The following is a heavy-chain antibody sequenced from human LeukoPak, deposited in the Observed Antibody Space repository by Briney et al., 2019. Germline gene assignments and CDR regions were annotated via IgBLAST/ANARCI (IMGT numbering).Heavy chain of an antibody. V-gene: IGHV1-18*01. J-gene: IGHJ6*03. D-gene: IGHD3-16*01. CDR2: SSAYNGNT. CDR3: ARVVGGDYYYYYYMDV. Sequence: GASVKVSCKASGYTFTSYGISWARQAPGQGREWMGWSSAYNGNTNYAQKLQGRVTMTTDTSTSTGYMELRSLRSDDTAVYYCARVVGGDYYYYYYMDVWGKGTTVTVSS. CDR1: GYTFTSYG.